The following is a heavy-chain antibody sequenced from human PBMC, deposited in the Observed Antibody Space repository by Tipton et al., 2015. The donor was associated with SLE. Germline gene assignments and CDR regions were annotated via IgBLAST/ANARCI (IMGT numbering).Heavy chain of an antibody. CDR3: ARGRGGEFLDY. CDR2: IWYDGSNK. D-gene: IGHD3-16*01. J-gene: IGHJ4*02. CDR1: GFTFSTSA. Sequence: QLVQSGGGVVQSGTSLRLSCAASGFTFSTSAMHWVRQAPGKGLEWVPVIWYDGSNKFYADSVKGRFTISRDNSKNTVSLQMNSLRVEDTAVYFCARGRGGEFLDYWGQGTLVTVSS. V-gene: IGHV3-33*01.